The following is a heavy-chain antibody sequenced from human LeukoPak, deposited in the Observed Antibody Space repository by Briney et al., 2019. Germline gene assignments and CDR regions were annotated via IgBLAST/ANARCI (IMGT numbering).Heavy chain of an antibody. J-gene: IGHJ4*02. CDR1: GFTFSDYE. CDR3: ARASMTTLTTTGFEY. CDR2: TSSSGMTT. D-gene: IGHD4-11*01. V-gene: IGHV3-48*03. Sequence: GGSLRLSCGASGFTFSDYEMNWVRQAPGKGLEWVSYTSSSGMTTYYTDPVKGRFTISRDNAKNSLFLQMNSLRAEDTAVYYCARASMTTLTTTGFEYWGQGTQVTVSS.